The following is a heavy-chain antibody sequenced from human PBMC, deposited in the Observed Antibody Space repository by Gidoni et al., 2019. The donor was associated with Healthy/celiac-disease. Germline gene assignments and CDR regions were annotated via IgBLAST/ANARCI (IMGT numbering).Heavy chain of an antibody. Sequence: QVQLQQWGAGLLKPSETLSLTCAVYSGSFSGYYWSWIRQSPGKGLEWIVEINHSGSTNYNPSLKSRVTISVDTSKNQFSLKLSSVTAADTAVYYCARGPRLLRYFQHWGQGTLVSVSS. CDR3: ARGPRLLRYFQH. CDR2: INHSGST. D-gene: IGHD2-21*02. V-gene: IGHV4-34*01. CDR1: SGSFSGYY. J-gene: IGHJ1*01.